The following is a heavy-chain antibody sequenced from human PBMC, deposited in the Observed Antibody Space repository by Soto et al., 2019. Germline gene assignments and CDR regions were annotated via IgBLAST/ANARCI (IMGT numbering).Heavy chain of an antibody. V-gene: IGHV3-48*03. J-gene: IGHJ4*02. Sequence: EVQLVESGGGLVQPGGSLILSCAASGFPFSSYEMNWFRQAPGKGLEWGSYISSRGSTIYYADSVKGRFTISRDNAKNSLYRQMNSLRAEDTAVYYCARDNSSGWSLDYWGQGTLVTVSS. CDR1: GFPFSSYE. CDR3: ARDNSSGWSLDY. D-gene: IGHD6-19*01. CDR2: ISSRGSTI.